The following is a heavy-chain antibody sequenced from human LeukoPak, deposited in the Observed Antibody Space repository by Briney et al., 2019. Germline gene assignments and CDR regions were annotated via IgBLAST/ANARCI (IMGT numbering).Heavy chain of an antibody. Sequence: GGSLRLSCAASGFTFSGYAMSWVRQAPGKGLEWVSTVIGSGGNTYYADSVRGRFTISRDNSKNTVNVQMNSLRPEDTAVYYCAKEGSGWYYLDYWGQGTVVTVSA. V-gene: IGHV3-23*01. D-gene: IGHD6-19*01. CDR1: GFTFSGYA. CDR2: VIGSGGNT. CDR3: AKEGSGWYYLDY. J-gene: IGHJ4*02.